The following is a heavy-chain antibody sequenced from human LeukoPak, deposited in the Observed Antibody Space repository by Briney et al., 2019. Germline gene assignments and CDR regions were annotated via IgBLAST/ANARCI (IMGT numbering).Heavy chain of an antibody. V-gene: IGHV3-23*01. J-gene: IGHJ6*02. Sequence: GGSLRLSCAASGSTFSNYAMSWVRQAPGKGLEWVSFITDSGSSTYYADSVKGRFTISRDSSKNTLSLQMNSLRVEDTGVYFCAKSSTSQRGYYGMDVWGQGTTVTVSS. CDR2: ITDSGSST. CDR3: AKSSTSQRGYYGMDV. CDR1: GSTFSNYA. D-gene: IGHD6-25*01.